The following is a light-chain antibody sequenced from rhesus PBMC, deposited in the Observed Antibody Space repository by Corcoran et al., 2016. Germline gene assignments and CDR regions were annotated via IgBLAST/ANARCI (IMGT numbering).Light chain of an antibody. J-gene: IGKJ1*01. CDR2: AAS. CDR3: QQGYNTPWT. CDR1: QGISSW. V-gene: IGKV1-18*01. Sequence: DIQMTQSPSSLSASVGDKVTITCRASQGISSWLAWSQQKPGKAPKLLIYAASSLQSGVPSRFSGSGSGTDYTLTISSLQPEDFATYYCQQGYNTPWTFGQGTKVEIK.